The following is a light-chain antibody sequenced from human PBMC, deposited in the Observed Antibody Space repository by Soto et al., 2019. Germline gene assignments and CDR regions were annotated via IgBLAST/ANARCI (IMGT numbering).Light chain of an antibody. CDR1: QGVRSS. CDR2: EIS. CDR3: LQHNSYPCT. Sequence: DIQMTQSPSSLSASAGDRVTITCRASQGVRSSLDWYQQKPGKAPKRLIYEISSLQSGVPSRFSGSGSGTAFTLTISSLQPEDFATYYCLQHNSYPCTFGPGTKVYIK. J-gene: IGKJ3*01. V-gene: IGKV1-17*01.